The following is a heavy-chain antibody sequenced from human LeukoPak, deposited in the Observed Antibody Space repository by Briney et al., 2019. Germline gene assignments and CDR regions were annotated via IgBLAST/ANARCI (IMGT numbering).Heavy chain of an antibody. V-gene: IGHV3-33*01. CDR2: IWYDGSNK. J-gene: IGHJ4*02. CDR1: GFTFSSYG. CDR3: ARSYCSSTSCPSRFDY. Sequence: GRSLRLSCAASGFTFSSYGMHWVRQAPGKGLEWVAVIWYDGSNKYYADSVKGRFTISRDNSKNTLYLQMNSLRAEDTAVYYCARSYCSSTSCPSRFDYWGQGTLVTVSS. D-gene: IGHD2-2*01.